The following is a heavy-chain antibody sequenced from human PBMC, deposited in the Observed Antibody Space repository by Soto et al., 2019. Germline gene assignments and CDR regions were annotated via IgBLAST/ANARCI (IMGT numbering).Heavy chain of an antibody. Sequence: SVKVSCKASGGTFSSYAIRWVRQANGQGLEWMGGIIPIFGTANYAQKFQGRVTITADESTSTAYMELSSLRSEATAAYYCARDDCFYDYVWGSYRARRAFDFWCPAT. D-gene: IGHD3-16*01. CDR1: GGTFSSYA. CDR3: ARDDCFYDYVWGSYRARRAFDF. J-gene: IGHJ3*01. V-gene: IGHV1-69*13. CDR2: IIPIFGTA.